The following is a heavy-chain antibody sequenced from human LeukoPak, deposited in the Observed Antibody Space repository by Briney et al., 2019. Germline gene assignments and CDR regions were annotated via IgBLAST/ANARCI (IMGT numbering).Heavy chain of an antibody. V-gene: IGHV3-30*02. D-gene: IGHD1-14*01. CDR3: ARTYNPDY. CDR2: IRYDGNNK. J-gene: IGHJ4*02. CDR1: GFTFSSTG. Sequence: GGSQRLSCTASGFTFSSTGMHWVRQAPGKGLEWVSYIRYDGNNKYYGDSVRGRLTVSRDNSKNTLYLQMNSLRVEDTAVYYCARTYNPDYWGQGTLVTVSS.